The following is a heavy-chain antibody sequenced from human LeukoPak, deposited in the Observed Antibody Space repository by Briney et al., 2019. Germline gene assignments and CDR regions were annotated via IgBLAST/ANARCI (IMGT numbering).Heavy chain of an antibody. CDR2: IYTSGST. CDR1: GGSISSYY. J-gene: IGHJ4*02. CDR3: ARQGGLGYCSGGGCYSNNFDY. D-gene: IGHD2-15*01. V-gene: IGHV4-4*07. Sequence: SETLSLTCTVSGGSISSYYWSWIRQPAGKGLEWIGRIYTSGSTNYNPSLKSRVTMSVDTSKNQFSLKLSSVTAADTAVYYCARQGGLGYCSGGGCYSNNFDYWGQGTLVTVSS.